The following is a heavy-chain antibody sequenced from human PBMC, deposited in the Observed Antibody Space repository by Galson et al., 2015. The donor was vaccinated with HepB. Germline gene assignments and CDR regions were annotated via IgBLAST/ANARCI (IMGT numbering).Heavy chain of an antibody. CDR2: ISTYNGDT. D-gene: IGHD3-3*01. CDR1: GYKFSSYG. V-gene: IGHV1-18*04. J-gene: IGHJ4*02. Sequence: SVKVSCKASGYKFSSYGLNWVRQAPGQGLEWMGWISTYNGDTNCPKKFQGRVSMTTDTSTNTAYMELRSLTTGDTAMYYCARDGVMGWSRSKRYFDYWGQGTLVTGSS. CDR3: ARDGVMGWSRSKRYFDY.